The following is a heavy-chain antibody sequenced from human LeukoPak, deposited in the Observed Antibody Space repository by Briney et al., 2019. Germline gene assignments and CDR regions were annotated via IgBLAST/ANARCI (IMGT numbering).Heavy chain of an antibody. J-gene: IGHJ4*02. D-gene: IGHD3-9*01. CDR2: IYYSGST. Sequence: SETLSLTCTVSGSSISSYYWSWIRQPPGKGLEWMGYIYYSGSTKYNSSLKSRVTISVDTSKNQFSLKLSSVTAADTAVYYCATLGDDILTGTGYWGQGTLVTVSS. CDR3: ATLGDDILTGTGY. V-gene: IGHV4-59*12. CDR1: GSSISSYY.